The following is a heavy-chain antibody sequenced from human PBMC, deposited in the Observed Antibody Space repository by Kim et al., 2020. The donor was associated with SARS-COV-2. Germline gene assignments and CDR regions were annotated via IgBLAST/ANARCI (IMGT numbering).Heavy chain of an antibody. CDR1: GVSMTSSNW. V-gene: IGHV4-4*02. D-gene: IGHD3-22*01. CDR3: ARAVSSAWNLRDWFDP. Sequence: SETLSLTCAVSGVSMTSSNWWTWVRQPPGKGLEWIGEISHSGSTEYNPALKSRVTISVDRSKNQFSLRLTSVTAADTAVYFCARAVSSAWNLRDWFDPWGQGTLVIVSS. J-gene: IGHJ5*02. CDR2: ISHSGST.